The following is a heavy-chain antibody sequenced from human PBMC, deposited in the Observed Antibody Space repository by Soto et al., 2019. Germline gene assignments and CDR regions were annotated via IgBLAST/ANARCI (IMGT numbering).Heavy chain of an antibody. CDR3: ARVPGP. CDR1: DGSISSGGYP. J-gene: IGHJ5*02. Sequence: SETLSLTCAVSDGSISSGGYPWSWIRQPPGKGLEWIGYIYHSGSTYYNPSLKSRVTISVDRSKNQFSLKLSSVTAADTAVYYCARVPGPWGQGTLVTVSS. CDR2: IYHSGST. V-gene: IGHV4-30-2*01.